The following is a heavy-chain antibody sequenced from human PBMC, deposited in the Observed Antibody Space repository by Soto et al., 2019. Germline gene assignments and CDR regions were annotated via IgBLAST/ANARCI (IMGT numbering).Heavy chain of an antibody. Sequence: QVQLQESGPGLVKPSQTLSLTCTVSGGSISSGDYYWSWIRQPPGKGLEWIGYIYYSGSTYYNPSPKRWVNQSVETSQNQFSLKLSSVTAADTAVYYCARAVDSSWLGGYYFDYWGQGTLVTVSS. CDR1: GGSISSGDYY. CDR2: IYYSGST. J-gene: IGHJ4*02. D-gene: IGHD6-13*01. V-gene: IGHV4-30-4*01. CDR3: ARAVDSSWLGGYYFDY.